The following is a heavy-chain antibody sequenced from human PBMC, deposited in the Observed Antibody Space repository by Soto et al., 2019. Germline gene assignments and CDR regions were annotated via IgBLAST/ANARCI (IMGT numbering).Heavy chain of an antibody. CDR3: AKLGYCTSTNRFEARDP. CDR2: IIPIFIAA. CDR1: GGSFSNYA. D-gene: IGHD2-2*01. Sequence: SVKVSCKASGGSFSNYAISWVRQAPGQGLEWMGSIIPIFIAANYAQKFQDRLTIIADASTSTAYMELSSLNTEDTAIYYCAKLGYCTSTNRFEARDPWGPGTLVTVSS. V-gene: IGHV1-69*13. J-gene: IGHJ5*02.